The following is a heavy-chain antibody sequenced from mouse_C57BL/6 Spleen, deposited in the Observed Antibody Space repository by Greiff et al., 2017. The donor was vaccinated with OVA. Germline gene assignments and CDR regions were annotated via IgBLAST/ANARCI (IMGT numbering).Heavy chain of an antibody. CDR3: ATTMVTTYYFDY. CDR1: GYTFTDYY. CDR2: IYPGSGNT. D-gene: IGHD2-2*01. J-gene: IGHJ2*01. V-gene: IGHV1-76*01. Sequence: QVQLQQSGAELVRPGASVKLSCKASGYTFTDYYINWVKQRPGQGLEWIARIYPGSGNTYYNEKFKGKATLTAEKSSSTAYMQLSSLTSEDSAVYFCATTMVTTYYFDYWGQGTTLTVSS.